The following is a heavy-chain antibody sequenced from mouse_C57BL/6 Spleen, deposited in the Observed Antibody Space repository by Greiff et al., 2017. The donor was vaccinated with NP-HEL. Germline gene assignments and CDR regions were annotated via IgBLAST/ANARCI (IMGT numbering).Heavy chain of an antibody. Sequence: EVQLVESGGGLVKPGGSLKLSCAASGFTFSSYAMSWVRQTPEKRLEWVATISDGGSYTYYPDNVKGRFTISRDNAKNNLYLQMSHLKSEDTAMYYCARDSVNHEYAMDYWGQGTSGTVSS. V-gene: IGHV5-4*01. CDR3: ARDSVNHEYAMDY. CDR1: GFTFSSYA. CDR2: ISDGGSYT. J-gene: IGHJ4*01.